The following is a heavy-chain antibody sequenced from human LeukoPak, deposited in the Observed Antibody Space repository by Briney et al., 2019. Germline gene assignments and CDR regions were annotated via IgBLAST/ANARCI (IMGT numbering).Heavy chain of an antibody. J-gene: IGHJ3*02. V-gene: IGHV3-64D*06. Sequence: GGSLRLSWSASGFAFSSYAMHCVRQAPGKGLEYVSAITSSGGSTYHTDSVKGRFTISRDNSKNTLYLQMSSLRAEDTAVYYCVILGSSATVVNAFHIWGQGTMVTVSS. D-gene: IGHD4-23*01. CDR3: VILGSSATVVNAFHI. CDR1: GFAFSSYA. CDR2: ITSSGGST.